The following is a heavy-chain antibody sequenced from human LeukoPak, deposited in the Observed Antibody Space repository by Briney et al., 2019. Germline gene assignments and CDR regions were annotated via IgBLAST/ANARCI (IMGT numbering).Heavy chain of an antibody. CDR2: IYHSGST. J-gene: IGHJ5*02. D-gene: IGHD3-22*01. CDR1: GGSISSYY. Sequence: PSETLSLTCTVSGGSISSYYWSWLRQPPGKGLEWIGSIYHSGSTYYNPSLKSRVTISVDTSKNQFSLKLSSVTAADTAVYYCARDLRTMIVVVTYNWFDPWGQGTLVTVSS. CDR3: ARDLRTMIVVVTYNWFDP. V-gene: IGHV4-38-2*02.